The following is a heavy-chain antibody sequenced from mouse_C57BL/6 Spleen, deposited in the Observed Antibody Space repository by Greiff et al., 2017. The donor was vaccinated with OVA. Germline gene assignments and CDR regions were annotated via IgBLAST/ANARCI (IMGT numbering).Heavy chain of an antibody. D-gene: IGHD1-1*01. CDR2: INPYNGDT. J-gene: IGHJ2*01. CDR1: GYSFTGYF. CDR3: ARGTTVVATEY. Sequence: VQLQQSGPELVKPGDSVKISCKASGYSFTGYFMNWVMQSHGKSLEWIGRINPYNGDTFYNQKFKGKATLTVDKSSSTAHMELRSLTSEDSAVYYCARGTTVVATEYWGQGTTLTVSS. V-gene: IGHV1-20*01.